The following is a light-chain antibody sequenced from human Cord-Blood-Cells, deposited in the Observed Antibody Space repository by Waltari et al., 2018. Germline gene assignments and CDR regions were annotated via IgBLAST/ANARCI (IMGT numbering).Light chain of an antibody. CDR2: AAS. J-gene: IGKJ4*01. V-gene: IGKV1-39*01. Sequence: DIQMTQSPSSLSASVGDRVTLTCRASQSISSYLNWYQQKPGKAPKLLIYAASSLQSGVPSRFSGSGSGTDFTLTISSLQPEDFATYYCQQSYSTLRLTFGGGTKVEIK. CDR1: QSISSY. CDR3: QQSYSTLRLT.